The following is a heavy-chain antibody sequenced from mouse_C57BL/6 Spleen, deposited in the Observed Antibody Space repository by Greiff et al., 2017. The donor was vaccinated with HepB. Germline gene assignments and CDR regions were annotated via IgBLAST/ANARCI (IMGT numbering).Heavy chain of an antibody. D-gene: IGHD3-3*01. CDR1: GFNIKDDY. CDR2: IDPENGDT. J-gene: IGHJ4*01. V-gene: IGHV14-4*01. CDR3: TTGDLHAMDY. Sequence: EVQLQQSGAEFVRPGASVKLSCTASGFNIKDDYMHWVKQRPEQGLEWIGWIDPENGDTEYASKFQGKATITADTSSNTAYLQLSILTSEDTAVYYCTTGDLHAMDYWTQGTSVTVSS.